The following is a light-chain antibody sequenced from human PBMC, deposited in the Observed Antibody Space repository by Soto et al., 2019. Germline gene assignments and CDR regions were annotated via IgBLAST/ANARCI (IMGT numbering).Light chain of an antibody. V-gene: IGLV4-69*01. CDR2: LNNDGTY. CDR1: SGHNYYA. Sequence: QLVLTQSPSASASLGASVKLTCTLDSGHNYYAVAWHQQQPEKGPRFLIKLNNDGTYHRGDGIPDRFSGSSSGAERYLTISSLQSDDEGDYSCQTWGTPNNWVFGARTKLTVL. CDR3: QTWGTPNNWV. J-gene: IGLJ3*02.